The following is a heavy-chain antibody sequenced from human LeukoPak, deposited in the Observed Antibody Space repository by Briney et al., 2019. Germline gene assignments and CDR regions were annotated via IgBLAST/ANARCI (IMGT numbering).Heavy chain of an antibody. Sequence: GGSLRLSCAASGFTLASYAMTWVRQAPGKGLEWVSSISATDGSTYYADSVRGRFTISRDNSKNTLFLQMNSLRAEDTALYYCVACSSASCYGDRFDPWGQGTLVTVSS. V-gene: IGHV3-23*01. D-gene: IGHD2-2*01. CDR1: GFTLASYA. CDR2: ISATDGST. J-gene: IGHJ5*02. CDR3: VACSSASCYGDRFDP.